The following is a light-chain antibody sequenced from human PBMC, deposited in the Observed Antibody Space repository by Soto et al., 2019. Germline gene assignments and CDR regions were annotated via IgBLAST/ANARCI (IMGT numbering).Light chain of an antibody. V-gene: IGKV3-15*01. Sequence: EIVMTQSLATLSVSPGERATLSCRASQSVSSNLAWYQQKPGQAPRLLIYGASTRATGIPARFSGSGSGTEFTLTISSLHSEDFAVYYCQQYNNWPLLTFGGGTKVDIK. CDR3: QQYNNWPLLT. CDR2: GAS. J-gene: IGKJ4*01. CDR1: QSVSSN.